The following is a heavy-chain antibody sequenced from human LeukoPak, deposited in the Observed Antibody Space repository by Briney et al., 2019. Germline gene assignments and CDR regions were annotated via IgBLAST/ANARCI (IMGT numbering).Heavy chain of an antibody. Sequence: SSQTLSLTCTVSGGSISSGGYYWSWIRQHPGKGLEWIGYIYYSGSTYYNPSLKSRVTISVDTSKNQFSLKLSSVTAADTAVYYCCRSSGWYYGMDVWGQGTTVTVSS. CDR3: CRSSGWYYGMDV. CDR1: GGSISSGGYY. CDR2: IYYSGST. D-gene: IGHD6-19*01. J-gene: IGHJ6*02. V-gene: IGHV4-31*03.